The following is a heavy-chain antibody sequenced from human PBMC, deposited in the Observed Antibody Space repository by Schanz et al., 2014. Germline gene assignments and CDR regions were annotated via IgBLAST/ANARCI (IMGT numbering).Heavy chain of an antibody. Sequence: VQLVQSGAEVKRPGASVRVSCKVSGYTFTSYDFNWVRQAPGQGLEWMGWMNPDSGNTGYAQKFKGRVTMTRNTSISTAYMELSSLRSEDTAVYYCARGRRCTGGSCYSWFDLWGQGTLVIVSS. D-gene: IGHD2-15*01. CDR3: ARGRRCTGGSCYSWFDL. J-gene: IGHJ5*02. CDR1: GYTFTSYD. CDR2: MNPDSGNT. V-gene: IGHV1-8*01.